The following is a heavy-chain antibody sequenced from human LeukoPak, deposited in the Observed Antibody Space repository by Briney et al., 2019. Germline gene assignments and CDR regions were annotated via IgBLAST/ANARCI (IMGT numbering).Heavy chain of an antibody. Sequence: GGSLRLSCAASGFTFSNAWMSWVRQAPGKGLEWVGRIKSKTDGGTTDYAAPVKGRFTISRDDSKNTLYLQMNSLKTEDTAVYYCTTEITFGGVIVRRFDYWGQGTLVTVSS. D-gene: IGHD3-16*02. J-gene: IGHJ4*02. CDR1: GFTFSNAW. V-gene: IGHV3-15*01. CDR2: IKSKTDGGTT. CDR3: TTEITFGGVIVRRFDY.